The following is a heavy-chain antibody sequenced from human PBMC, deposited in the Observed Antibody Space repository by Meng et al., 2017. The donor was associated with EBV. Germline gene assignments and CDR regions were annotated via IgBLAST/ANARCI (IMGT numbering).Heavy chain of an antibody. CDR1: GYTFRNYA. D-gene: IGHD1-1*01. CDR2: INTYSGKA. J-gene: IGHJ4*02. Sequence: QVQLFQSGSEGKRPGASVKVSCKASGYTFRNYAINWMRQVPGQGLEWMGWINTYSGKATFAQGFTGRFVFSLDTPVTTAHLQISGLKTEDSAVYYCARGVEENGSHYPFDSWGQGTLVTVSS. V-gene: IGHV7-4-1*02. CDR3: ARGVEENGSHYPFDS.